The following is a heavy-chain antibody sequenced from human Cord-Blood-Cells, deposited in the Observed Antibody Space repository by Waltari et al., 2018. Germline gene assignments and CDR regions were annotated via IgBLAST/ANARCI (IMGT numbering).Heavy chain of an antibody. J-gene: IGHJ4*02. Sequence: EVQLVQSGAEVKKPGESLTLSCTGSAYSFTSYRIRRVRQLPGKGLEWMGIIYPGDSDTRYSPSFQGQVTISADKSISTAYLQWSSLKASDTAMYYCARHGTGCFLKYWGQGTLVTVSS. V-gene: IGHV5-51*01. D-gene: IGHD2-8*02. CDR1: AYSFTSYR. CDR3: ARHGTGCFLKY. CDR2: IYPGDSDT.